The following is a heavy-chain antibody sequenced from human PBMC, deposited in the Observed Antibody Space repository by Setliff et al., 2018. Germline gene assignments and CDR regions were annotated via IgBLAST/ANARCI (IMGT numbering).Heavy chain of an antibody. CDR3: ARHLWGRYMAESSDYFDY. CDR1: GGSIINSYY. J-gene: IGHJ4*02. D-gene: IGHD3-3*02. CDR2: ISTSGNT. Sequence: KTSETLSLTCTVSGGSIINSYYWNWIRQPAGKGLEWIGRISTSGNTNYNPSLKSRVTVSLDTSKNQFSLKLTSMTAADTVVYYCARHLWGRYMAESSDYFDYWGQGSLVTVSS. V-gene: IGHV4-4*07.